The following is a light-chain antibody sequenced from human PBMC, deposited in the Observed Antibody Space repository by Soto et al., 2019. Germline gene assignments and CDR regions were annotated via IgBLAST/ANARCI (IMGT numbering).Light chain of an antibody. J-gene: IGKJ1*01. CDR1: QDIGNN. CDR3: LQHYTYLWT. V-gene: IGKV1-17*01. Sequence: DIQMTQSPSSLSASLGDRVTITFRAGQDIGNNLGWYQQKPGNAPRRLIYAASSLQSGVPSRFSGSGSGTEFTLTISSLQPEDFATYYCLQHYTYLWTFGQGTKVDIK. CDR2: AAS.